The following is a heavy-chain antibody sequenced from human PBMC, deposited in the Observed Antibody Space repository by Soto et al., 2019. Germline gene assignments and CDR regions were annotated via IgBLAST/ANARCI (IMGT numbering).Heavy chain of an antibody. CDR3: ARVGATEEYYGMDV. Sequence: SETLSLTCAVYGGSFSGYYWSWIRQPPGKGLEWIGEINHSGSTNYNPSLKSRVTISVDTSKNQFSLKLSSVTAADTAVYYCARVGATEEYYGMDVWGQGTPVTVSS. D-gene: IGHD1-26*01. V-gene: IGHV4-34*01. CDR2: INHSGST. J-gene: IGHJ6*02. CDR1: GGSFSGYY.